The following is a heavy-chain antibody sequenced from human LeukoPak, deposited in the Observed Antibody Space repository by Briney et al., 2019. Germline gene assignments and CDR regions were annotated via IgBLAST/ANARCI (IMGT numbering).Heavy chain of an antibody. CDR3: AKDVSGGRYNWFAP. V-gene: IGHV3-23*01. CDR2: ISNGGGST. Sequence: GGSLRLSCAASGFAFNIYAMSWVRQAPGKGLEWVSSISNGGGSTYYADSVKGRFTISRDNSKNTLYLQMNSLTAEDTAVYYCAKDVSGGRYNWFAPWGQGTLVPVSS. D-gene: IGHD3-16*01. CDR1: GFAFNIYA. J-gene: IGHJ5*02.